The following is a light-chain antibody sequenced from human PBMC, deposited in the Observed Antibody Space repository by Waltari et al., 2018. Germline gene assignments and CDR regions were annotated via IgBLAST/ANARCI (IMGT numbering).Light chain of an antibody. V-gene: IGKV4-1*01. CDR3: QQYYTTPS. CDR2: WAS. Sequence: DFVMTQSPDSLALSLGERATINCKSSQSLLYSSDNKNYLAWYQQKPGQPPKLLIYWASTRDSGVPDRFSGSGSGTDFTLTISSLQADDVAVYYCQQYYTTPSFGQGTRLEIK. J-gene: IGKJ5*01. CDR1: QSLLYSSDNKNY.